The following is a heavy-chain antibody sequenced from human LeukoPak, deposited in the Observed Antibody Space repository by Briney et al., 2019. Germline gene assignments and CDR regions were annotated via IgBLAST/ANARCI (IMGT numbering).Heavy chain of an antibody. CDR1: GGSISSYH. CDR3: ARDRYYYDSSAYYYRFDP. V-gene: IGHV4-59*01. D-gene: IGHD3-22*01. CDR2: IYYSGSA. Sequence: VKPSETLSLTCTVSGGSISSYHWSWIRQPPGKGLEWIGYIYYSGSANYNPSLKSRVTISVDTSKNQFSLKLTSVTAADTAVYYCARDRYYYDSSAYYYRFDPWGQGTLVTVSS. J-gene: IGHJ5*02.